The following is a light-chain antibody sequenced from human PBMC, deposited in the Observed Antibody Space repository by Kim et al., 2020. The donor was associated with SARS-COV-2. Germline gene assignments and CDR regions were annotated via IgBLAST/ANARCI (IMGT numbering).Light chain of an antibody. V-gene: IGLV3-19*01. Sequence: ALGQTVRITGQGDSLRSYYASWYQQKPGQAPIVVIYGKDNRPSGIPDRFSGSSSGNTASLTITGTQAEDESDYYCNSRDSSGNHVLFGGGTQLTVL. CDR2: GKD. CDR3: NSRDSSGNHVL. J-gene: IGLJ2*01. CDR1: SLRSYY.